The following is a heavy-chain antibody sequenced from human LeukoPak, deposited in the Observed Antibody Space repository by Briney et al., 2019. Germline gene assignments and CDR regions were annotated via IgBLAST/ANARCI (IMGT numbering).Heavy chain of an antibody. V-gene: IGHV3-30*09. Sequence: GSLRLSCAAPGFTFSSYAMQWVRQAPGKGLEWVAVISYDGSNKYYAGSVKGRFAISRDNSKNTLYLQMNSLRAEDTAVYYGAREYDTRVRGVGDAFDIWGQGTMVTAS. D-gene: IGHD3-10*01. CDR1: GFTFSSYA. CDR3: AREYDTRVRGVGDAFDI. CDR2: ISYDGSNK. J-gene: IGHJ3*02.